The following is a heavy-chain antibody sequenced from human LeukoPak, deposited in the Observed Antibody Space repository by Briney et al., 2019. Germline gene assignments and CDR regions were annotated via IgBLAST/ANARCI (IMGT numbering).Heavy chain of an antibody. CDR2: IYYSGST. J-gene: IGHJ4*02. Sequence: SETLSLTCTVSGGSISSYYWSWIRQPPGKGLEWIGYIYYSGSTNYNPSLKSRVTISVDTSKNQFSLKLSSVTAADTAVYYCARVGGYSYGSFDYWGQGTLVTVSS. V-gene: IGHV4-59*01. CDR1: GGSISSYY. D-gene: IGHD5-18*01. CDR3: ARVGGYSYGSFDY.